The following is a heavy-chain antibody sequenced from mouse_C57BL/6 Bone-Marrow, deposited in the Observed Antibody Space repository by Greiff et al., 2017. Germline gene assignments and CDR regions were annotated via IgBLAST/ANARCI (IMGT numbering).Heavy chain of an antibody. V-gene: IGHV2-2*01. Sequence: VQLVESGPGLVQPSPSLSITCTVSGFSLTSYGVHWVRQSPGKGLEWLGVIWRGGSTDYNAAFISRLSISKDNSKSQVFFKMNSLQADDTAIYYCARKGYGSSSFAYWGQGTLVTVSA. D-gene: IGHD1-1*01. CDR1: GFSLTSYG. J-gene: IGHJ3*01. CDR2: IWRGGST. CDR3: ARKGYGSSSFAY.